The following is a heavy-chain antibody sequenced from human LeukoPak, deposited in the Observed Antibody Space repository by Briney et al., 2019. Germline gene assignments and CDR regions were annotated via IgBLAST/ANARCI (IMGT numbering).Heavy chain of an antibody. CDR1: GDSISSTSYY. Sequence: SETLSLTCTVSGDSISSTSYYWDWIRQPPGKGLEWIGSIYSSGTTYYNPSLKSRVTISVDTSKNQFSLKVSSVTAADTAVYYCASRVYGLGSFNYWGQGTLVTVSS. V-gene: IGHV4-39*01. CDR3: ASRVYGLGSFNY. J-gene: IGHJ4*01. D-gene: IGHD3-10*01. CDR2: IYSSGTT.